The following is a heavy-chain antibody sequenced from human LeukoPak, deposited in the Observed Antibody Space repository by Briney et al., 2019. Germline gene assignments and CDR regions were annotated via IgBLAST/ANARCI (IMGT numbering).Heavy chain of an antibody. D-gene: IGHD6-6*01. V-gene: IGHV4-38-2*02. CDR1: GYSISSGYY. CDR2: IYHSGST. Sequence: SETLSLTCTVSGYSISSGYYWGWIRQPPGKGLEWIGSIYHSGSTYYNPSLKSRVTISVDTSKNQFSLKLSSVTAADTAVYYCARGSIAARYYFDYWGQGTLVTVSS. J-gene: IGHJ4*02. CDR3: ARGSIAARYYFDY.